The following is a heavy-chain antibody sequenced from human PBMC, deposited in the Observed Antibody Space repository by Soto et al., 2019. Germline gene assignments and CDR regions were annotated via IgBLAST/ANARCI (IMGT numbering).Heavy chain of an antibody. Sequence: ESGGGVVQPGTSLRLSCAASGFTSSSFVIHWVRQAPGKGLEWLAVISSDGNNQYYADSVKGRFTISRDNSKKTLYLQVNSLRAEDTAVYFCAEDRGALDAFDIWGQGTMVTVS. J-gene: IGHJ3*02. D-gene: IGHD3-10*01. CDR2: ISSDGNNQ. CDR3: AEDRGALDAFDI. V-gene: IGHV3-30*03. CDR1: GFTSSSFV.